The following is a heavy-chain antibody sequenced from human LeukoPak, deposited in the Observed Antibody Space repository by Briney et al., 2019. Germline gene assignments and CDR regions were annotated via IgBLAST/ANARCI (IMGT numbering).Heavy chain of an antibody. J-gene: IGHJ4*02. V-gene: IGHV1-69*05. D-gene: IGHD6-19*01. Sequence: SVKVSCKASGGTFSSYAISWVRQAPGQGLEWMGRIIPIFGTANYAQKFQGRVTITTDESTSTAYMELSSLRSEDTAVYYCARSPGGIAVAGGDYWGQGTLVTVSS. CDR1: GGTFSSYA. CDR3: ARSPGGIAVAGGDY. CDR2: IIPIFGTA.